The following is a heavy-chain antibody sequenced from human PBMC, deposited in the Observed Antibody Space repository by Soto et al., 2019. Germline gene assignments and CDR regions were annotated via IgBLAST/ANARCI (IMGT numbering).Heavy chain of an antibody. CDR3: ARDHFGITGTTSAFDI. Sequence: LRLSCAASGFTFSSYGMHWVRQAPGKGLEWVAVIWYDGSNKYYADSVKGRFTISRDNSKNTLYLQMNSLRAEDTAVYYCARDHFGITGTTSAFDIWGQGTMVTVSS. CDR2: IWYDGSNK. CDR1: GFTFSSYG. D-gene: IGHD1-7*01. J-gene: IGHJ3*02. V-gene: IGHV3-33*01.